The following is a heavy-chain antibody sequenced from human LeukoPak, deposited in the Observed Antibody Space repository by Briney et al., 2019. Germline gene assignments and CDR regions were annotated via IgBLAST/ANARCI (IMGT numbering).Heavy chain of an antibody. J-gene: IGHJ4*02. CDR3: ARDYYDSSTPGGY. V-gene: IGHV1-18*01. CDR2: ISTYNGNT. Sequence: ASVKVSCKASGYTFTSYGFNWVRQAPGQGLEWMGWISTYNGNTNYAQNFQGRVTMTADTSTSTAYMEVRSLSSDDTVVYYCARDYYDSSTPGGYWGQGTLVTVSS. D-gene: IGHD3-22*01. CDR1: GYTFTSYG.